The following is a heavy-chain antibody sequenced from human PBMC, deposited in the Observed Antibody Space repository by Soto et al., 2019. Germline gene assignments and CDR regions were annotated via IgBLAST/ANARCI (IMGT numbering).Heavy chain of an antibody. V-gene: IGHV3-11*01. CDR1: GFTFSDYY. J-gene: IGHJ4*02. CDR2: ISSSGSTI. D-gene: IGHD3-3*01. CDR3: ARTRGLGSYDFWSGYYPIYYFDY. Sequence: QVQLVESGGGLVKPGGSLRLSCAASGFTFSDYYMSWIRQAPGKGLEWVSYISSSGSTIYYADSVKGRFTISRDNAKNSLYLQMNSLRAEDTAVYYCARTRGLGSYDFWSGYYPIYYFDYWGQGSLVTVSS.